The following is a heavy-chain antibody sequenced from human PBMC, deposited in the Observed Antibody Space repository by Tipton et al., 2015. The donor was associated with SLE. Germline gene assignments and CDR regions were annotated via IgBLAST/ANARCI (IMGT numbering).Heavy chain of an antibody. Sequence: SLRLSCAASGFTFSSYAMHWVRQAPGKGLEWVAVISYDGSNKYYADSVKGRFTISRDNSKNTLYLQMNSLRAEDTAVYYCARDPSGSYAFDIWGQGTMVTVSS. D-gene: IGHD1-26*01. CDR2: ISYDGSNK. J-gene: IGHJ3*02. CDR3: ARDPSGSYAFDI. V-gene: IGHV3-30*04. CDR1: GFTFSSYA.